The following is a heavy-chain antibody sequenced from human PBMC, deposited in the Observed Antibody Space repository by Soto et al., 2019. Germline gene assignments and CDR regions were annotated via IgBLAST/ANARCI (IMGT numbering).Heavy chain of an antibody. CDR1: GFTFSGYA. D-gene: IGHD1-26*01. J-gene: IGHJ4*02. Sequence: QVQLVESGGGVVPPGRSVRLSCAASGFTFSGYAMPWVRRAPGKGLAWVAATSYDETYKYYADYVKGRFTISGDNSKNTLFLQMNSLRSEDSAVYYCAKPGGSSGVCYFDSWGQGSLVTVSS. CDR2: TSYDETYK. CDR3: AKPGGSSGVCYFDS. V-gene: IGHV3-30*18.